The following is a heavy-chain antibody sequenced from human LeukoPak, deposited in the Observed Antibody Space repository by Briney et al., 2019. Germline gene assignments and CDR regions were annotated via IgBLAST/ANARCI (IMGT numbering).Heavy chain of an antibody. V-gene: IGHV3-53*01. Sequence: SGGSLRLSCVASGLTIGSRYMNWVRQAPGKGLEWVSALYLAGNTYYADSVKGRFTISRDNSKNTLYLQMNSLRAEDTAIYYCAKPFPGHYDILTGYYAPPDYWGQGTLVTVSS. J-gene: IGHJ4*02. D-gene: IGHD3-9*01. CDR3: AKPFPGHYDILTGYYAPPDY. CDR2: LYLAGNT. CDR1: GLTIGSRY.